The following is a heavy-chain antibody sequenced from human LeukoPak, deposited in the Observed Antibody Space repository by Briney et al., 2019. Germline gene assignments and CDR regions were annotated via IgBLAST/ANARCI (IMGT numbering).Heavy chain of an antibody. CDR3: ARDGDYVWGSYRRKGGFDY. Sequence: ASVKVFCKASGYTFTGYYMHWVRQAPGQGLEWMGWINPNSGGTNYAQKFQGRVTMTRDTSISTAYMELSRLRSDDTAVYYCARDGDYVWGSYRRKGGFDYWGQGTLVTVSS. CDR1: GYTFTGYY. J-gene: IGHJ4*02. CDR2: INPNSGGT. V-gene: IGHV1-2*02. D-gene: IGHD3-16*02.